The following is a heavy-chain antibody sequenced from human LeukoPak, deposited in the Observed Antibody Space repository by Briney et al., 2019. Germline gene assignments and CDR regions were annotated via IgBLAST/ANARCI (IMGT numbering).Heavy chain of an antibody. V-gene: IGHV3-23*01. CDR2: ISGSGGST. CDR1: GFTFTTYA. J-gene: IGHJ4*02. CDR3: ARDSSGYAEFDY. D-gene: IGHD3-22*01. Sequence: GGSLRLSCAASGFTFTTYALTWVRQAPGKGLEWVSSISGSGGSTYYADSVKGRFTISRDNSKNTLYLQMNSLRAEDTAIYYCARDSSGYAEFDYWGQGTRVTVSS.